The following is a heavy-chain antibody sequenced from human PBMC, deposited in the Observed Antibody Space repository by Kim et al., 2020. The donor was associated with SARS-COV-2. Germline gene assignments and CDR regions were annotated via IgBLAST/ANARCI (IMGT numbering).Heavy chain of an antibody. CDR1: GYTFTSYA. Sequence: ASVKVSCKASGYTFTSYAMHWVRQAPGQRLEWMGWINAGNGNTKYSQKFQGRVTITRDTSASTAYMELSSLRSEDTAVYYCARAPPTVAIDCSGGSCFLIWGQGTLVTVSS. D-gene: IGHD2-15*01. CDR3: ARAPPTVAIDCSGGSCFLI. CDR2: INAGNGNT. V-gene: IGHV1-3*01. J-gene: IGHJ4*02.